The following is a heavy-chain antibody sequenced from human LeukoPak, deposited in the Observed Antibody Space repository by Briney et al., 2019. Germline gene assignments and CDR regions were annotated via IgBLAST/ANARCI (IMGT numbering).Heavy chain of an antibody. V-gene: IGHV3-23*01. Sequence: PGGSLRLSCAASGFTFSTYAMSWVRQAPGKGLEWVSGISASGGTTYCADSVKGRFTISRDNSKNTLYLQMNSLRGEDTAVYYCAKDFDSSGWYVAFDYWGQGTLVTVSS. CDR3: AKDFDSSGWYVAFDY. CDR2: ISASGGTT. J-gene: IGHJ4*02. D-gene: IGHD6-19*01. CDR1: GFTFSTYA.